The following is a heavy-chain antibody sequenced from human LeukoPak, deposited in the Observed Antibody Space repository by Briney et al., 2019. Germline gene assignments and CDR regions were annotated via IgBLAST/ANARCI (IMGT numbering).Heavy chain of an antibody. CDR1: GFTFSSYW. D-gene: IGHD6-6*01. J-gene: IGHJ4*02. Sequence: PGGSLRLSCAASGFTFSSYWMSWVRQAPGKGLEWVANIKQDGSEKYYVDSVKGRFTISRDNAKNSLFLQMNSLRAEDTAVYYCARITHTSSSGFDYWGQGTLVTVSS. V-gene: IGHV3-7*05. CDR2: IKQDGSEK. CDR3: ARITHTSSSGFDY.